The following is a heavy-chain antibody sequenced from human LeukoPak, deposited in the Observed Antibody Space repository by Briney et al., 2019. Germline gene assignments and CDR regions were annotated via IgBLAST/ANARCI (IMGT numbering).Heavy chain of an antibody. CDR2: ISSSGSGSTQ. CDR1: GFTFRSYE. CDR3: AREGGSFFFDN. Sequence: PGRSLRLSCVASGFTFRSYEMSWVRQAPGKGLEWISYISSSGSGSTQYYADSVKGRFTISRDNGKNSVYLQMSSLRVEDTAVYYCAREGGSFFFDNWGQGTLVTVSS. V-gene: IGHV3-48*03. D-gene: IGHD1-26*01. J-gene: IGHJ4*02.